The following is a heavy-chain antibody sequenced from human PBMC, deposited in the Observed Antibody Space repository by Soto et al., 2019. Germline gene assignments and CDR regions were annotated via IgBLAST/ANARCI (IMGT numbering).Heavy chain of an antibody. CDR2: IHSSGTT. CDR3: ARDRIIGTSYSDY. J-gene: IGHJ4*02. Sequence: SETLSPTCTVSSGSINSFYWSWIRQPAGKGLEWIGRIHSSGTTNYNPSLKSRVTMSVDTSRNQFSLKLTSVTAADTAVYYCARDRIIGTSYSDYWGQGVLVTVSS. V-gene: IGHV4-4*07. CDR1: SGSINSFY. D-gene: IGHD1-7*01.